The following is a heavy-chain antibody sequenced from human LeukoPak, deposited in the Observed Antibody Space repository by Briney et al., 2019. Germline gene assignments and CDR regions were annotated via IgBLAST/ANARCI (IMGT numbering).Heavy chain of an antibody. J-gene: IGHJ4*02. D-gene: IGHD2-15*01. CDR3: ARDDCSGGSCYSFQGY. CDR2: ISFDGSDK. CDR1: GYLFTSYA. V-gene: IGHV3-30-3*01. Sequence: GGSLRLSCAASGYLFTSYAMNWVREAPGKGLECGAAISFDGSDKYYADSVKGRFTISRDNSKNTLYLQMNSLRAEGTAVYYCARDDCSGGSCYSFQGYWGQGTLVTVSS.